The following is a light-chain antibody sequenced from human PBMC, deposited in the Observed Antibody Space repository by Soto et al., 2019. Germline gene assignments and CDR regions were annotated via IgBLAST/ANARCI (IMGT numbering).Light chain of an antibody. J-gene: IGKJ1*01. CDR1: QSVSSTC. Sequence: EIVLTQSPGTLSLSPGERATLSCRASQSVSSTCLAWYQQKPGQAPRLLIYGASTRATGLPDRFSGSGSGTDFTLTISRMEPEDFAVYYCQHYGSSRWTFGQGTKVEIK. CDR2: GAS. V-gene: IGKV3-20*01. CDR3: QHYGSSRWT.